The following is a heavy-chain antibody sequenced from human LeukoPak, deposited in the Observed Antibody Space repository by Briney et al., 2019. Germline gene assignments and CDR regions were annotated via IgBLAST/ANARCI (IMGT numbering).Heavy chain of an antibody. Sequence: GGSLRLSCAASGFTFSSYSMNWVRQAPGKGLEWVSSISSSSSYIYYADSVKGRFTISRDNAKNSLYLQMNSLRAEDTAVYYCARVPSSLYGDWFDPWGQGTLVIVSS. J-gene: IGHJ5*02. CDR1: GFTFSSYS. D-gene: IGHD2-2*01. V-gene: IGHV3-21*04. CDR2: ISSSSSYI. CDR3: ARVPSSLYGDWFDP.